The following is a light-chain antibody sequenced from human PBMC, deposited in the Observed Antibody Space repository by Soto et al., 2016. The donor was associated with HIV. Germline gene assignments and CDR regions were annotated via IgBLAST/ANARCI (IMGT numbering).Light chain of an antibody. CDR1: SLRNYY. J-gene: IGLJ1*01. CDR2: GKN. Sequence: SSELTQDPAVSVALGQTVRITCQGDSLRNYYASWYQQKPGQAPLLVISGKNNRPSGIPDRFSGSHSGHTSSLTITGAQADDDADYYCNSRDSSGLHLGVFGSGPRSPS. V-gene: IGLV3-19*01. CDR3: NSRDSSGLHLGV.